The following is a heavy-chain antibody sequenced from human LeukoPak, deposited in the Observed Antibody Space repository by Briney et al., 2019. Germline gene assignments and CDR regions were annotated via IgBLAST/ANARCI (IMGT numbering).Heavy chain of an antibody. Sequence: SQTLSLTCTVSGGSISSGDYYWSWIRQPPGKGLEWIGYIYYSGSTYYNPSLKSRVTRSVDTSKNQFSLKLSSVTAADTAVYYCARRYCTTGVCYLFDYWGQGTLVTVSS. V-gene: IGHV4-30-4*01. CDR2: IYYSGST. CDR1: GGSISSGDYY. J-gene: IGHJ4*02. D-gene: IGHD2-8*01. CDR3: ARRYCTTGVCYLFDY.